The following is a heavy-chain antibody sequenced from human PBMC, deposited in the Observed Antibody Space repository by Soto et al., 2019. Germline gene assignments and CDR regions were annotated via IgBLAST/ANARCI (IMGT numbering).Heavy chain of an antibody. CDR1: GGTFSSYA. CDR2: IIPIFGTA. V-gene: IGHV1-69*13. D-gene: IGHD3-3*01. CDR3: AREGTRRRRYDFWSGYSQVPYYFDY. J-gene: IGHJ4*02. Sequence: SVKVSCKASGGTFSSYAISWVRQAPGQGLEWMGGIIPIFGTANYAQKFQGRVTITADESTSTAYMELSSLRSEDTAVYYCAREGTRRRRYDFWSGYSQVPYYFDYWGQGTLVTVPQ.